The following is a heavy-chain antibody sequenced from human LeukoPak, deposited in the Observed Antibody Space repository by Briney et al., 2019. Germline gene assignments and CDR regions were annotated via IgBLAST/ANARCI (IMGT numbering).Heavy chain of an antibody. CDR1: GFTFSLYA. D-gene: IGHD6-13*01. CDR3: ARDRSSRPGGLWFDP. CDR2: ISGSGGIK. J-gene: IGHJ5*02. V-gene: IGHV3-23*01. Sequence: GGSLRLSCAASGFTFSLYAMTWVRQAPGKGLEWVSSISGSGGIKFYADSMQGRFTISRDNSKNTLYLQMDSLRAEDTAVYYCARDRSSRPGGLWFDPWGQGTLVTVSS.